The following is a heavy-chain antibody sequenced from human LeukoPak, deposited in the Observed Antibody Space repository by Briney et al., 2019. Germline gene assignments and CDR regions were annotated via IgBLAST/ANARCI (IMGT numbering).Heavy chain of an antibody. V-gene: IGHV3-23*01. CDR3: AKHLARAGASGDVL. D-gene: IGHD3-10*02. CDR2: ISGSGGGT. J-gene: IGHJ4*02. Sequence: PGGSLRLSCAASGFTFSTHGMSWVRQAPGQGLEWVSGISGSGGGTSYADSVKGRFTISRDNSKNTLYLQMNSLRAEDTAIYYCAKHLARAGASGDVLWGQGTLVTVSS. CDR1: GFTFSTHG.